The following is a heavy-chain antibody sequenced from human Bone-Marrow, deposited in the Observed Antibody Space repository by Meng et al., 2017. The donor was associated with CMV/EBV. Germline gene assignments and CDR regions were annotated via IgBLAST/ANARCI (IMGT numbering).Heavy chain of an antibody. CDR2: IIPILGIA. V-gene: IGHV1-69*04. CDR3: ARDPSSPNIVVVPAAPSGMDV. CDR1: GGTFSSYT. Sequence: SVKVSCKASGGTFSSYTISWVRQAPGQGLEWMGRIIPILGIANYAQKFQGRVTITADKSTSTAYMELSSLRSEDTAVYYCARDPSSPNIVVVPAAPSGMDVWGQGTTVTVSS. J-gene: IGHJ6*02. D-gene: IGHD2-2*01.